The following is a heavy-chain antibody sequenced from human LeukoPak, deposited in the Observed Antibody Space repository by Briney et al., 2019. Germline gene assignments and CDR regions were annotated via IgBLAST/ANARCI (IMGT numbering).Heavy chain of an antibody. Sequence: SVNLSCTASGATFSSYTISWDRHAPGQGLEWMGGIIPIFGRANYTQKFQGRVTITTDESTSTAYMELSSLRSEDTAVYYCASPERSSGYYYDYWGQGTLVTVSS. CDR1: GATFSSYT. J-gene: IGHJ4*02. CDR2: IIPIFGRA. V-gene: IGHV1-69*05. CDR3: ASPERSSGYYYDY. D-gene: IGHD3-22*01.